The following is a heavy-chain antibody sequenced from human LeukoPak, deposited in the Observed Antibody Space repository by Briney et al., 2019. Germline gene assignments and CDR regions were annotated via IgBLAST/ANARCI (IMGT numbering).Heavy chain of an antibody. V-gene: IGHV4-34*01. J-gene: IGHJ4*02. CDR1: GGSFSGYY. D-gene: IGHD3-22*01. CDR2: INHSGST. CDR3: ARRITMIVVARTGCFDY. Sequence: PSENLSRNCAVYGGSFSGYYWSWIRQPPGKGLEWIGEINHSGSTNYNPSLKSRVTISVDTSKNQYSLKLSSVTAADTAVYYCARRITMIVVARTGCFDYWGQGTLVTVSS.